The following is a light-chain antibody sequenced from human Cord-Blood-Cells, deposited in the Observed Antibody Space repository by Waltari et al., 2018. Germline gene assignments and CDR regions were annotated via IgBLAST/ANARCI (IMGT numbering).Light chain of an antibody. Sequence: QSALTQPASVSGSPGQSITISCTGTSSDVGSYNLVSWYQQHPGKAPKLMIYEGSKRPVGVSNRFSVSKSGNTASLTISGLQAEDEADYYCCSYAGSSTWVFGGGTKLTVL. J-gene: IGLJ3*02. CDR1: SSDVGSYNL. CDR3: CSYAGSSTWV. V-gene: IGLV2-23*01. CDR2: EGS.